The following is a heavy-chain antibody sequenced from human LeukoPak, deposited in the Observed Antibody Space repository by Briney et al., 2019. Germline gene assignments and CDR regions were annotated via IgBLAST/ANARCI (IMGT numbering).Heavy chain of an antibody. D-gene: IGHD2-2*01. CDR1: GFTFSGSA. CDR2: IRSKANSYVT. J-gene: IGHJ6*02. V-gene: IGHV3-73*01. Sequence: PGGSLKLSCAASGFTFSGSAMPWVRQASGKGLEWIGRIRSKANSYVTAYAASVTGRFTISRDDSRNTAYLQMHSLSTEDTAVCYCTRHSDTYCSRASCYVDNFYGLDVWGQGTRVTVSS. CDR3: TRHSDTYCSRASCYVDNFYGLDV.